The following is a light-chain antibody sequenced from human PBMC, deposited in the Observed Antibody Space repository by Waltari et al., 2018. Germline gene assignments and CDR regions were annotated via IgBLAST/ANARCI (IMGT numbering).Light chain of an antibody. CDR1: QSISSW. V-gene: IGKV1-5*01. CDR2: DAS. Sequence: DIQMTQSPSTLSASVGARVTITCRASQSISSWLAWYQQKPGKAPKLLIYDASSLESGVPSRFSGSGSGTEFTLTISSLHPDDFATYYCQQYNSYSTFGQGTKVEIK. CDR3: QQYNSYST. J-gene: IGKJ1*01.